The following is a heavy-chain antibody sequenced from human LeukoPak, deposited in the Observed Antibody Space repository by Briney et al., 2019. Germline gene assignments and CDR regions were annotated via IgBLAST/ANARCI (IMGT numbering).Heavy chain of an antibody. CDR1: GGTFSSYA. CDR2: IIPIFGTA. V-gene: IGHV1-69*13. CDR3: ATYYYGSGSYYEYYFDY. D-gene: IGHD3-10*01. J-gene: IGHJ4*02. Sequence: GASVKVSCKASGGTFSSYAISWVRQAPGRGLEWMGGIIPIFGTANYAQKFQGRVTITADESTSTAYMELSSLRSEDTAVYYCATYYYGSGSYYEYYFDYWGQGTLVTVSS.